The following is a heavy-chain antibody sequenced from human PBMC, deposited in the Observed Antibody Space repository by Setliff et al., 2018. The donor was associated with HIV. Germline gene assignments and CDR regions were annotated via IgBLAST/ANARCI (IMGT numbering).Heavy chain of an antibody. J-gene: IGHJ4*02. V-gene: IGHV1-18*01. D-gene: IGHD3-22*01. CDR3: ARVPGDYDSTGYSPHDY. CDR2: ISAYNGKT. Sequence: GALVKVSCKASGYSFTTYAISWVRQAPGQGLEWMGWISAYNGKTLYAQKFQGRVTMTADTSTNTAYMDLRSLRSDDTAVYCCARVPGDYDSTGYSPHDYWGQGTLVTVSS. CDR1: GYSFTTYA.